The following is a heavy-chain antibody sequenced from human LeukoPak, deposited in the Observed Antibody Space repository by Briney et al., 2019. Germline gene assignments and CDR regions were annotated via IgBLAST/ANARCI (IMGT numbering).Heavy chain of an antibody. Sequence: AGGSLRLSCAASGFTFTSYAMNWVRQAPGKGLEWVSTISDSGGTTYCADSVKGRFTISRDDSKNTLYLQMNSLRAEDTAVYYCARDFRAGTASDAFDIWGQGTMVTVSS. CDR2: ISDSGGTT. V-gene: IGHV3-23*01. J-gene: IGHJ3*02. D-gene: IGHD1/OR15-1a*01. CDR1: GFTFTSYA. CDR3: ARDFRAGTASDAFDI.